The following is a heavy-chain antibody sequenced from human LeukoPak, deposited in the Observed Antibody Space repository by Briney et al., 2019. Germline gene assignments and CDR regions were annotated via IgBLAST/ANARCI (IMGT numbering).Heavy chain of an antibody. CDR2: IYYSGST. CDR1: GGSISSGGYY. Sequence: SETLSLTCTVSGGSISSGGYYWSWIRQHPGKGLEWIGYIYYSGSTYYNLSLKSRVTISVDTSKNQFSLKLSSVTAADTAVYYCASRLRFLEWLLPSDDDAFDIWGQGTMVTVSS. J-gene: IGHJ3*02. D-gene: IGHD3-3*01. CDR3: ASRLRFLEWLLPSDDDAFDI. V-gene: IGHV4-31*03.